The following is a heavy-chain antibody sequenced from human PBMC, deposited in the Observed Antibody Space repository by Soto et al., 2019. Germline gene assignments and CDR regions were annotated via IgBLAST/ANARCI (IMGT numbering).Heavy chain of an antibody. CDR2: IYYSGST. D-gene: IGHD3-22*01. J-gene: IGHJ3*02. V-gene: IGHV4-31*03. CDR1: GGSISSGGYY. CDR3: ARDYYDSSGYQGYAFDI. Sequence: PSETLSLTCTVSGGSISSGGYYWSWIRQHPGKGLEWIGYIYYSGSTYYNPSLKSRVTISVDTSKNQFSPKLSSVTAADTAVYYCARDYYDSSGYQGYAFDIWGQGTMVT.